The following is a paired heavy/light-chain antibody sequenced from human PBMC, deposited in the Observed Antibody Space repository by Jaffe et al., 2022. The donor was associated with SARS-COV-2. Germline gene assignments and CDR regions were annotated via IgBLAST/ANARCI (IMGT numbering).Light chain of an antibody. V-gene: IGKV2-28*01. CDR2: LGS. Sequence: IVMTQSPLSLPVTPGEPASISCRSSQSLLHSNGYNYLDWYLQKPGQSPQLLIYLGSNRASGVPDRFSGSGSGTDFTLKINRVEAEDVGIYYCMQALQTPWTFGQGTKVEIK. J-gene: IGKJ1*01. CDR1: QSLLHSNGYNY. CDR3: MQALQTPWT.
Heavy chain of an antibody. Sequence: EVQLLESGGGLVQPGGSLRLSCAASGFTLSNYGMSWVRQAPGKGLEWVSAISGSGDRAYYGDSVKGRFTISRDNSKNTLYLQMNSLRAEDTAVYYCTKHDRAMIVAGGTSGMAVWGQGTTVAVSS. V-gene: IGHV3-23*01. CDR2: ISGSGDRA. J-gene: IGHJ6*02. D-gene: IGHD3-22*01. CDR1: GFTLSNYG. CDR3: TKHDRAMIVAGGTSGMAV.